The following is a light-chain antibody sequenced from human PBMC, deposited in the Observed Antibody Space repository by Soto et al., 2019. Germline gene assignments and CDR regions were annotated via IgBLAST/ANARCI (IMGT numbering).Light chain of an antibody. J-gene: IGKJ2*01. Sequence: EIVLPQSPGTLSLSPGERATLSCRASQSVSSSYLAWYQQKPGQAPRLLIYGASSRATGIPDRFSGSGSGTDCTLTISRLEPEDCAVYYCQQYGRSPSGTVGQGTKLEIK. CDR1: QSVSSSY. CDR2: GAS. CDR3: QQYGRSPSGT. V-gene: IGKV3-20*01.